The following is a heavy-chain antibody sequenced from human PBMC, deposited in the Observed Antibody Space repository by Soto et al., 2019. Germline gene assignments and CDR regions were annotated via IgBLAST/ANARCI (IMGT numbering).Heavy chain of an antibody. D-gene: IGHD6-6*01. V-gene: IGHV3-23*01. CDR3: AKDIWIRSGEHLVPGPFDS. CDR2: LSGSGITT. Sequence: PGGSLRLSCAATGFTFSSYAMSWVRQAPGEGPEYISSLSGSGITTHYADSVRGRFTISRDNSKNTLYLQMSSLRVEDTAIYYCAKDIWIRSGEHLVPGPFDSWGQGTLVTVSS. CDR1: GFTFSSYA. J-gene: IGHJ4*02.